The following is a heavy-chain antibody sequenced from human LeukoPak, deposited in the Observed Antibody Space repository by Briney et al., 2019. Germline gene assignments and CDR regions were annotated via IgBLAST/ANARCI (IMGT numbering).Heavy chain of an antibody. D-gene: IGHD5-12*01. CDR1: GGSFSGYY. CDR3: ARVSGYDWESSFDY. V-gene: IGHV4-34*01. J-gene: IGHJ4*02. Sequence: PSETLSLTCAVYGGSFSGYYWSWIRQPPGKGLECIGEINHSGSTNYDPSLKSRVTISVDTSKNQFSLKLSSVTAADTAVYYCARVSGYDWESSFDYWGQGTLVTVSS. CDR2: INHSGST.